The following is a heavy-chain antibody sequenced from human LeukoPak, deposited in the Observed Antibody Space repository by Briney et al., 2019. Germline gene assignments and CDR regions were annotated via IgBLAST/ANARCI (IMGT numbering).Heavy chain of an antibody. J-gene: IGHJ6*02. CDR1: GGSFSGYY. CDR3: ATYCSSTSCSYYYGMDV. V-gene: IGHV4-34*01. Sequence: PSETLSLTCAVYGGSFSGYYWSWIRQPPGKGLEWIGEINHSGSTNYNPSLKSRVTISVDTFKNQFSLKLSSVTAADTAVYYCATYCSSTSCSYYYGMDVWGQGTTVTVSS. CDR2: INHSGST. D-gene: IGHD2-2*01.